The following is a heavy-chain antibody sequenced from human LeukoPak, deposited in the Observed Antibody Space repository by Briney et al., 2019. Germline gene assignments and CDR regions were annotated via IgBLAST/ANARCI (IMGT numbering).Heavy chain of an antibody. J-gene: IGHJ4*02. CDR3: ARDPFYAYGSGSYPFDY. CDR1: GYTFTSYG. D-gene: IGHD3-10*01. Sequence: VASVKVSCKASGYTFTSYGISWVRQAPGQRLEWMGWISAYNGNTNYAQKLQGRVTMTTDTSTSTAYMELRSLRSDDTAVYYCARDPFYAYGSGSYPFDYWGQGTLVTVSS. CDR2: ISAYNGNT. V-gene: IGHV1-18*01.